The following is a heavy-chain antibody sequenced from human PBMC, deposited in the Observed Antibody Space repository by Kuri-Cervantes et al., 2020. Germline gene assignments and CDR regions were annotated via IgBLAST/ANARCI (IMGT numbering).Heavy chain of an antibody. D-gene: IGHD1-20*01. J-gene: IGHJ5*02. V-gene: IGHV5-51*01. Sequence: GESLKISCKGSGYSFTSYWIGWVRQMPGKGLEWMGIIYPGDSDTRYSPSFQGQVTISADKSISTAYLQWSSLKASDTAMYYCARHGITGTTGSYWFDPWSQGTLVTVSS. CDR2: IYPGDSDT. CDR1: GYSFTSYW. CDR3: ARHGITGTTGSYWFDP.